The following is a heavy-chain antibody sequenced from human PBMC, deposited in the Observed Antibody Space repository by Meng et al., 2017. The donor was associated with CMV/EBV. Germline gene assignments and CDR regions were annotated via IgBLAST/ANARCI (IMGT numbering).Heavy chain of an antibody. CDR3: VKGTGYDILTGYFDY. CDR1: GFTFDDYA. V-gene: IGHV3-9*01. D-gene: IGHD3-9*01. J-gene: IGHJ4*02. CDR2: ISWNGGTI. Sequence: SLKISCAASGFTFDDYALHWVRQPTGKGLEWVSGISWNGGTIDYVDSVRGRFTISRDNARNSVYLLMDSLRLEDTAKYFCVKGTGYDILTGYFDYWGRGVLVTVSS.